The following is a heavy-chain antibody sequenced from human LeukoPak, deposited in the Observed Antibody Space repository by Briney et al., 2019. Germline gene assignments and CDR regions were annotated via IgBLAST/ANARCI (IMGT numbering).Heavy chain of an antibody. V-gene: IGHV3-48*04. CDR3: ARRITMVRGALDY. J-gene: IGHJ4*02. Sequence: GGSLRLSCAASGFTFSSYSMNWVRQAPGKGLEWVSYISSSSSTIYYADSVKGRFTISRDNAKNTLYLQMNSLRAEDTAVYYCARRITMVRGALDYWGQGTLVTVSS. CDR1: GFTFSSYS. CDR2: ISSSSSTI. D-gene: IGHD3-10*01.